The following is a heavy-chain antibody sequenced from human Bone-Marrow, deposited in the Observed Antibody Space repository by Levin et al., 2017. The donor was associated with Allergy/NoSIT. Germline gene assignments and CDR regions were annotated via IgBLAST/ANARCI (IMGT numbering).Heavy chain of an antibody. Sequence: AGESLKISCAASGFTFSAYGMHWVRQAPGKGLEWLTSISYDGTNRYYADSVRGRITISRDNSKNTLSLQMARLRAEDTAVYYCAKDFDTSGTAPDYWGQGALVTVSS. V-gene: IGHV3-30*18. J-gene: IGHJ4*02. CDR2: ISYDGTNR. CDR1: GFTFSAYG. CDR3: AKDFDTSGTAPDY. D-gene: IGHD3-22*01.